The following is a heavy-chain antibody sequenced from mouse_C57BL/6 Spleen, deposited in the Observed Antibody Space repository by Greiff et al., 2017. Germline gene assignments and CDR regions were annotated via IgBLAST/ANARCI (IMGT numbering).Heavy chain of an antibody. V-gene: IGHV1-59*01. Sequence: VQLQQPGAELVRPGTSVKLSCKASGYTFTSYWMHWVKQRPGQGLEWIGVIDPSDSYTNYNQKFKGKATLTVDTSSSSAYMQLSSLTSEDSAVYDCARSHYEYDPYYYFDYWGQGTTLTVSS. CDR1: GYTFTSYW. D-gene: IGHD2-4*01. CDR2: IDPSDSYT. CDR3: ARSHYEYDPYYYFDY. J-gene: IGHJ2*01.